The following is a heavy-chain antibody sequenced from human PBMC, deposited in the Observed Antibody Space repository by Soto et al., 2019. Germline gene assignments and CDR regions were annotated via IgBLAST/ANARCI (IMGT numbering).Heavy chain of an antibody. CDR1: GFTFITSG. Sequence: ESGGGVVQPGRSLRLSCVASGFTFITSGMHWVRQAPGKGLEWVAIITYDGSDQHYADSVKGRFTISRDNSRNTLYLQMNSLTIDDTAVYYCAKDNPAVALWGQRTLVTVSS. V-gene: IGHV3-30*18. J-gene: IGHJ4*02. CDR3: AKDNPAVAL. CDR2: ITYDGSDQ.